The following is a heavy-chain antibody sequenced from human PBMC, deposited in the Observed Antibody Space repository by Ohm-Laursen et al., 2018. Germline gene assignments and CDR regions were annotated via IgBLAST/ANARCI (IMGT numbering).Heavy chain of an antibody. Sequence: GASVKVSCKASGYTFTGYYMRWVRQAPGQGLEWMGRIIPILGIANYAQKFQGRVTITAGKSTSTAYMELSSLRSEDTAVYYCAKGLSGGTGHGNWFDPWGQGTLVSVSS. CDR3: AKGLSGGTGHGNWFDP. CDR2: IIPILGIA. D-gene: IGHD3-10*01. J-gene: IGHJ5*02. V-gene: IGHV1-69*04. CDR1: GYTFTGYY.